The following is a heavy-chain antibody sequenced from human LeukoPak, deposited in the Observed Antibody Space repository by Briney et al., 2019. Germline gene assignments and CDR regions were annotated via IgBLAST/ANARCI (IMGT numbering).Heavy chain of an antibody. Sequence: PSETLSLTCTVSGGSISSYYWSWIRQPPGKGLEWIGYIYYSGSTSYNPSLKSRVTISVDTSKNQFSLKLSSVTAADTAVYYCARVTARWFDPWGQGTLVTVSS. CDR2: IYYSGST. CDR3: ARVTARWFDP. V-gene: IGHV4-59*08. D-gene: IGHD1-14*01. J-gene: IGHJ5*02. CDR1: GGSISSYY.